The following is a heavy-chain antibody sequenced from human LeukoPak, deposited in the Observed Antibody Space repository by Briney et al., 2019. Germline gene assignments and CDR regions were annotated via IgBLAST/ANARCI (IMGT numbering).Heavy chain of an antibody. D-gene: IGHD5-18*01. J-gene: IGHJ4*02. CDR1: GFTFSSYG. CDR2: ISYVGSNK. V-gene: IGHV3-30*03. CDR3: ASQIIGGYSYGYDY. Sequence: PGRSLRLSCAASGFTFSSYGMHWVRQAPGKGLEGVAVISYVGSNKYYADSVKGRFTIPRDNSKNTLYLQMNSLRAEDTAVYYCASQIIGGYSYGYDYWGQGTLVTVSS.